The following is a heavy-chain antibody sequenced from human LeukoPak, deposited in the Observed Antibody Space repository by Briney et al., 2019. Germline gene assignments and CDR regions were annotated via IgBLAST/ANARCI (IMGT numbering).Heavy chain of an antibody. D-gene: IGHD6-6*01. Sequence: SETLSLTCAVYGGSFSGYYWSWIRQPPGKGLEWIGEINHSGSTNYNPSLKSRVTISVDTSKNQFSLKLSSVTAADTAVHYCASQSVLKASSSSPPFDYWGQGTLVTVSS. CDR1: GGSFSGYY. CDR3: ASQSVLKASSSSPPFDY. CDR2: INHSGST. J-gene: IGHJ4*02. V-gene: IGHV4-34*01.